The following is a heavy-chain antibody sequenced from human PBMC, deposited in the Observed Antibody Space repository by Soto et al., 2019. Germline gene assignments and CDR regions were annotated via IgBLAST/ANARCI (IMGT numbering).Heavy chain of an antibody. D-gene: IGHD3-10*01. Sequence: QAQLVESGGGVVQPGRSLRLSCAASGFTFSSYGMHWVRQAPGKGLEWVAVISYDGSNKYYADSVKGRFTISRDNSKNTLYLQMNSLRAEDTAVYYCAKDLGGSGSYRQFDYWGQGTLVTVSS. CDR2: ISYDGSNK. CDR3: AKDLGGSGSYRQFDY. V-gene: IGHV3-30*18. CDR1: GFTFSSYG. J-gene: IGHJ4*02.